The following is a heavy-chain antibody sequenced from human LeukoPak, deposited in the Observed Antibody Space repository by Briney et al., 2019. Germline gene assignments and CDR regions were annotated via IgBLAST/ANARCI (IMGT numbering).Heavy chain of an antibody. D-gene: IGHD6-19*01. CDR3: ARGSVVAGKDCCFDH. V-gene: IGHV6-1*01. CDR2: TYYRSKWYS. Sequence: SQTLSLTCAISGDSVSSNNAAWNWIRQSPSRGLEWLGKTYYRSKWYSNYAVSVSSRMPINPDTSNNQFSLQLKSVTPEDAGVYYRARGSVVAGKDCCFDHWGQGTLVTVSS. CDR1: GDSVSSNNAA. J-gene: IGHJ5*02.